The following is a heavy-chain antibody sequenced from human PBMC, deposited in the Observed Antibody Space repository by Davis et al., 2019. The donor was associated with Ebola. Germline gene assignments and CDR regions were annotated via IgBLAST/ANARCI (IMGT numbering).Heavy chain of an antibody. D-gene: IGHD3-10*01. V-gene: IGHV1-24*01. Sequence: ASVKVSCKVSDYTLREISMHWVRQAPGIGLEWMGSFDPEDGEPIYAQKFQGRVTMTEDTSTDTAYMELSSLRSEDTAVYYCTVGGIGGMGDYWGQGTLVTVSS. CDR2: FDPEDGEP. J-gene: IGHJ4*02. CDR1: DYTLREIS. CDR3: TVGGIGGMGDY.